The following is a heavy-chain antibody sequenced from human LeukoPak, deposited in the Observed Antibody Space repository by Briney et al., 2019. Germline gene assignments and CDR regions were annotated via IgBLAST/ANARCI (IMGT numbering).Heavy chain of an antibody. Sequence: GGSLKLSCAASGFTFSSYWMSWVRQAPGKGLEWVAIIKQDGSEKYYVDSVKGRFTISRDNAKNTLYLQMNSLRAEDTAVYYCAKGKKEGGFDYWGQGTLVTVSS. CDR2: IKQDGSEK. CDR1: GFTFSSYW. V-gene: IGHV3-7*03. J-gene: IGHJ4*02. CDR3: AKGKKEGGFDY. D-gene: IGHD1-26*01.